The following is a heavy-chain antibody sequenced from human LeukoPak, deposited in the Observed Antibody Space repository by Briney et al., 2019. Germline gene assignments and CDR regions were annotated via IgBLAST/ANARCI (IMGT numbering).Heavy chain of an antibody. CDR1: GFTFSNYG. CDR2: INGTGGTT. Sequence: GGSLRLSCAASGFTFSNYGMSWVRQAPGKGLEWVSVINGTGGTTYCADSVKGRFTISRDNSKNTLYLQMNSLRAEDTAVYYCAFGQYYFDYWGQGTLVTVSS. V-gene: IGHV3-23*01. D-gene: IGHD3-10*01. J-gene: IGHJ4*02. CDR3: AFGQYYFDY.